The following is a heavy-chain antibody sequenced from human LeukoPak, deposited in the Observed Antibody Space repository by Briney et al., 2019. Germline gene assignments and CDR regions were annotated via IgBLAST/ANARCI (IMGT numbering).Heavy chain of an antibody. J-gene: IGHJ4*02. CDR1: GGSISSYY. CDR3: ARELRRDVYNYFDY. D-gene: IGHD5-24*01. V-gene: IGHV4-4*07. Sequence: PSENLSLTCTVSGGSISSYYWSWIRQSAGKGLEWIGRIYTSGNTNYNPSLKSRVTMSVDTSNNHFSLNLSSVTAADTAVYYCARELRRDVYNYFDYWGQGTLVTVSS. CDR2: IYTSGNT.